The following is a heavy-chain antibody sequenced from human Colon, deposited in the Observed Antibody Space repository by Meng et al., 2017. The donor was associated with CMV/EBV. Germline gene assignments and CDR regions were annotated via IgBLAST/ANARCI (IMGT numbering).Heavy chain of an antibody. V-gene: IGHV1-2*02. CDR2: INPNSGGT. D-gene: IGHD7-27*01. CDR1: GYTFTGYY. CDR3: AREELGIPRFDP. Sequence: CKGSGYTFTGYYMHWVRQAPGQGLEWMGWINPNSGGTNYAQKFQGRVTMTRDTSISTAYMELSRLRSDDTAVYYCAREELGIPRFDPWGQGTLVTVSS. J-gene: IGHJ5*02.